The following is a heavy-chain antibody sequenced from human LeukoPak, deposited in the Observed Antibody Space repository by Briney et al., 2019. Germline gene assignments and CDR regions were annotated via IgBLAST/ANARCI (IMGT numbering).Heavy chain of an antibody. CDR3: DNWFDP. CDR2: IYYSGNT. J-gene: IGHJ5*02. V-gene: IGHV4-59*08. CDR1: GGSISSFY. Sequence: SETLSLTCTVSGGSISSFYWSWIRQPPGKGLEWIGYIYYSGNTNYNFSLKSRVTISVDTSKNQFSLKLSSVTAADTAVYYCDNWFDPWGQGTLVTVSS.